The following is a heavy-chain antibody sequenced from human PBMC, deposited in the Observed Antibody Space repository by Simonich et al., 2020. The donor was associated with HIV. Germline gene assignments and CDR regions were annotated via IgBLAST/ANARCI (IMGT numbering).Heavy chain of an antibody. CDR2: IYWNDDK. CDR3: VLGRQLVRTWAFDI. Sequence: QITLKESGPTLVKPTQTLTLTCTFSGFSLSTSGVGVGWIRQPPGKALEWLALIYWNDDKRYNPSLKSRLTITKDTSKNQVVLTMPNMDPVDTDTYYCVLGRQLVRTWAFDIWGQGTMVTVSS. J-gene: IGHJ3*02. D-gene: IGHD6-6*01. V-gene: IGHV2-5*04. CDR1: GFSLSTSGVG.